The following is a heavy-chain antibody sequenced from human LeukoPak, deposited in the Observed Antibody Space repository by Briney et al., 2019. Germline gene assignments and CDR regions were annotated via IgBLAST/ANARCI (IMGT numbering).Heavy chain of an antibody. J-gene: IGHJ4*02. D-gene: IGHD1-26*01. CDR3: ARYSGSYYGPFYYFDY. CDR2: INHSGST. Sequence: GSLRLSCAASGFTFSSYAMSWVRQAPGKGLEWIGEINHSGSTNYNPSLKSRVTISVDTSKNQFSLKLSSVTAADTAVYYCARYSGSYYGPFYYFDYWGQGTLVTVSS. CDR1: GFTFSSYA. V-gene: IGHV4-34*01.